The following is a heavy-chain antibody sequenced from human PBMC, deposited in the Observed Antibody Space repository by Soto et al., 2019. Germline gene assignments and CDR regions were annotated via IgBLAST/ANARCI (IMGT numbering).Heavy chain of an antibody. V-gene: IGHV3-66*01. CDR2: IYSGGST. J-gene: IGHJ4*02. CDR1: GFTVGSNY. Sequence: EVQLVESGGGLVQPGGSLRLSCAASGFTVGSNYMNWVRQAPGKGLEWVSVIYSGGSTYYADSVKGRFTISRDNSKNTLYLQMHSLRAEDTAVYYCARSWAEAVSYDYWGQGTLVTVSS. D-gene: IGHD6-19*01. CDR3: ARSWAEAVSYDY.